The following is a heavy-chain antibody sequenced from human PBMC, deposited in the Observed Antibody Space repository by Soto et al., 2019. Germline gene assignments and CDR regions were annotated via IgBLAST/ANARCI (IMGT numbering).Heavy chain of an antibody. J-gene: IGHJ6*02. V-gene: IGHV3-53*04. Sequence: GGSLRLSCAASGFTVSSNYMSWVRQAPGKGLEWVSVIYSGGSTYYADSVKGRFTISRHNYKNTLYLQMNSLRAADAAWYCCARGVAAAGRNYGMDVWGQGTTVTVSS. D-gene: IGHD6-13*01. CDR1: GFTVSSNY. CDR2: IYSGGST. CDR3: ARGVAAAGRNYGMDV.